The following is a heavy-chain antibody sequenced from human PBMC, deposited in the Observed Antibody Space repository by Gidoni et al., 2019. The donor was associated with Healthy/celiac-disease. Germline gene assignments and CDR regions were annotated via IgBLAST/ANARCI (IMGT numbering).Heavy chain of an antibody. CDR3: ARGASGWYKDY. CDR2: IWYNESNK. Sequence: HVQLVESGGGVAQPGRSLRLSCSPSGFIFSSYGMHWVRQVPGKGLGWVAVIWYNESNKYCADAGKGRFTISRDNSKNTLYLQMNSLRAEDKAVYYCARGASGWYKDYWGQGTLVTVSS. V-gene: IGHV3-33*01. CDR1: GFIFSSYG. D-gene: IGHD6-19*01. J-gene: IGHJ4*02.